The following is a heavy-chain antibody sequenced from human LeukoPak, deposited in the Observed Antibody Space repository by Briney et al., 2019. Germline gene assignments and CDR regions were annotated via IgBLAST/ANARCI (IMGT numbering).Heavy chain of an antibody. CDR1: GFTFSSYA. V-gene: IGHV3-23*01. CDR2: ISAGGADI. D-gene: IGHD3-22*01. Sequence: GGSLRLSCAASGFTFSSYAMTWVRQTPAKGLEWVSSISAGGADIQYADSVKGRFTISRDNSKNTLYLQMNSLRAEDTAIYFCAYYDSSGYYYGRLRYWGQGTPVTVSS. CDR3: AYYDSSGYYYGRLRY. J-gene: IGHJ4*02.